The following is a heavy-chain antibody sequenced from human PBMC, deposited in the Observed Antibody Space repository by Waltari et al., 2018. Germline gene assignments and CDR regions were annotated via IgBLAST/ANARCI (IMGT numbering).Heavy chain of an antibody. CDR1: GYTLTSSY. V-gene: IGHV1-2*06. CDR2: INPNSGDT. J-gene: IGHJ5*02. Sequence: QVQLLQSGAEVKKPGASGKVHCKASGYTLTSSYITWVRPAPGQGLEWMGLINPNSGDTNYARKFQDRVTMTRDTSVNTAYMVVGRLTSDDTAVYFCARESAFSTSWYPGFDPWGQGTLVTVAS. D-gene: IGHD2-2*01. CDR3: ARESAFSTSWYPGFDP.